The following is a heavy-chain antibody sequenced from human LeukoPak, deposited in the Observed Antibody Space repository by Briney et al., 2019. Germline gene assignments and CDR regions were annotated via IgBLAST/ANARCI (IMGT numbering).Heavy chain of an antibody. CDR3: AGQTGSGLFILP. J-gene: IGHJ4*02. CDR2: IYYSGST. Sequence: SETLSLTCTVSGGSISSSSYYWGWIRQPPGKGLEWIGSIYYSGSTYYNPSLKSRVTISVDTSKNQFSLKLSSVTAADTAVYYCAGQTGSGLFILPGGQGTLVTVSS. CDR1: GGSISSSSYY. D-gene: IGHD3/OR15-3a*01. V-gene: IGHV4-39*01.